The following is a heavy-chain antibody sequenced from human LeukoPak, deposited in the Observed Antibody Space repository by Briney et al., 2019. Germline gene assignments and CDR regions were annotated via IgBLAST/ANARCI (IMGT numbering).Heavy chain of an antibody. D-gene: IGHD4-17*01. CDR2: IYYSGST. CDR1: GGSISSYY. V-gene: IGHV4-59*01. J-gene: IGHJ4*02. CDR3: ARALLPTTPFDY. Sequence: SETLSLTCTVSGGSISSYYWSWIRQPPGKGLEWIGYIYYSGSTNYNPSLKSRVTISVDTSKNQFSLELSSVTAADTAVYYCARALLPTTPFDYWGQGTLVTVSS.